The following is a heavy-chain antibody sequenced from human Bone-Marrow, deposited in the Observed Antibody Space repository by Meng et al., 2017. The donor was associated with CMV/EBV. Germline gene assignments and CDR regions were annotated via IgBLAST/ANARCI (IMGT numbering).Heavy chain of an antibody. Sequence: GESLKISCAASGFTFSSYSMNWVRQAPGKGLEWVSSISSSSSYIYYADSVKGRFTISRDNAKNSLYLQMNSLRAEDTVVYYCARRQIVGATTFDYWGQGTLVTVSS. CDR3: ARRQIVGATTFDY. CDR2: ISSSSSYI. D-gene: IGHD1-26*01. CDR1: GFTFSSYS. V-gene: IGHV3-21*01. J-gene: IGHJ4*02.